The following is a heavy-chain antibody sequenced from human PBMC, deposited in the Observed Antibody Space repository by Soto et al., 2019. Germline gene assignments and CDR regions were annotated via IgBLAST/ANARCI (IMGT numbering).Heavy chain of an antibody. V-gene: IGHV4-39*01. Sequence: SETLSLTCTVSDGSIDSSAYSWGWIRQPPGKGLEWIGSINYSGSTYYSPSLKSRVTISIDTSRNQFSLRLSSVTAADTAVYYCARRDCGGDCYSWYYWGRGTLVTVSS. CDR3: ARRDCGGDCYSWYY. CDR1: DGSIDSSAYS. D-gene: IGHD2-21*02. J-gene: IGHJ4*02. CDR2: INYSGST.